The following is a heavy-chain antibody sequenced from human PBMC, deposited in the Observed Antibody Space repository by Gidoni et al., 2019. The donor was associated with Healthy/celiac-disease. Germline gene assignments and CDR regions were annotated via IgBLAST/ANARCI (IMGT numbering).Heavy chain of an antibody. CDR2: ISGSGGST. D-gene: IGHD3-10*01. V-gene: IGHV3-23*01. J-gene: IGHJ5*02. CDR1: GFNFSSYA. CDR3: ANEGRITMVRGALDP. Sequence: EVQLLESGGGLVQPGGSLRLSCAASGFNFSSYAMSWVRQAPGKGLEWVSAISGSGGSTYYADSVKGRFTISRDNSKNTLYLQMNSVRAEDTAVYYCANEGRITMVRGALDPWGQGTLVTVSS.